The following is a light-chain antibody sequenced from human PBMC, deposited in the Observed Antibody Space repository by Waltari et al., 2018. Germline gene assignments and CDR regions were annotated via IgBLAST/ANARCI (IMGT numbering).Light chain of an antibody. CDR1: QDISSY. V-gene: IGKV1-9*01. CDR3: QQLSSQPLT. Sequence: DIHLTQSPSFLSSSVGDRVTITCRASQDISSYVAWYQQNQVGAPRLLIHSASTLQSRVPSRFSGSGSGTEFTLTISSLQPEDFASYYRQQLSSQPLTFGGGTKVEI. CDR2: SAS. J-gene: IGKJ4*01.